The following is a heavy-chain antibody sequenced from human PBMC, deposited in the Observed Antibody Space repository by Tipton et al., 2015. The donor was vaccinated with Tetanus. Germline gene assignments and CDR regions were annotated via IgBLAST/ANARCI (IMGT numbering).Heavy chain of an antibody. CDR2: IYYSGST. Sequence: TLSLTCTVSGGSISSSSYYWGWIRQPPGKGLEWIGSIYYSGSTYYNPSLKSRVTISVDRSKNQFSLKLSSVTAADTAVYYCASRTSSGWCWLGTPFDYWGQGTLVTVSS. CDR3: ASRTSSGWCWLGTPFDY. CDR1: GGSISSSSYY. D-gene: IGHD6-19*01. J-gene: IGHJ4*02. V-gene: IGHV4-39*01.